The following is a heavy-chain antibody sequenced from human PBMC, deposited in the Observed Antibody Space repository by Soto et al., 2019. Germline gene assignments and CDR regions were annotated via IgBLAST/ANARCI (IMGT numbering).Heavy chain of an antibody. CDR3: ARDRGRVRYTYYYGMDV. J-gene: IGHJ6*02. CDR1: GYTFTSYG. V-gene: IGHV1-18*04. D-gene: IGHD1-1*01. Sequence: QVQLVQSGAEVKQPGASVKVSCKASGYTFTSYGISWVRQAPGQGLEWMGWISAYNGNTNYAQKLQGRVTMTTDTSTSTAYMELRSLRSDDTAVYYCARDRGRVRYTYYYGMDVWGQGTTVTVSS. CDR2: ISAYNGNT.